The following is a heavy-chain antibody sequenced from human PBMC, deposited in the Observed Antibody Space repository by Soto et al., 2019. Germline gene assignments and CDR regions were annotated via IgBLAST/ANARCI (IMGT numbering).Heavy chain of an antibody. CDR2: ISGSGGST. Sequence: GGSLRLSCAGSGFTFSNYAMSCVRPAPGKGLAWVSAISGSGGSTYYADSVKGRFTISRDNSKNTLYLQMNSLRAEDTALYYCAKVPVGATGRFDYWGQRTLVTVSS. J-gene: IGHJ4*02. CDR3: AKVPVGATGRFDY. CDR1: GFTFSNYA. D-gene: IGHD1-26*01. V-gene: IGHV3-23*01.